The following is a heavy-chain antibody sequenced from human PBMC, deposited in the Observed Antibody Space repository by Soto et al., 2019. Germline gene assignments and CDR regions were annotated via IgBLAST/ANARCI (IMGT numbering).Heavy chain of an antibody. Sequence: QVQLVQYGAEVKKPGASVKVSCKASGYTFTSYYMHWVRQAPGQGLEWMGIINPSGGSTSYAHKFQGRETMTRDTSTSTVDMELSSLRSEDTAVYYCARGRGRMGSGSPGLYWGQGTLVTVSS. CDR3: ARGRGRMGSGSPGLY. CDR1: GYTFTSYY. J-gene: IGHJ4*02. CDR2: INPSGGST. V-gene: IGHV1-46*01. D-gene: IGHD3-22*01.